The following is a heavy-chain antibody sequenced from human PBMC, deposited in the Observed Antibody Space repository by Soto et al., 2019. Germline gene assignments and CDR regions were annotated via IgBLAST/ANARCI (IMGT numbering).Heavy chain of an antibody. V-gene: IGHV1-69*01. CDR1: GGTFSSYA. J-gene: IGHJ6*02. D-gene: IGHD3-3*01. CDR3: AREYDFWSGFDDYYYGMDV. Sequence: QVQLVQSGAEVKKPGSSVKVSCNASGGTFSSYAISWVRQAPGQGLEWMGGVIPIFGTANYAQKFQGRVTITADESTSTAYMELSSLRSEDTAVYYCAREYDFWSGFDDYYYGMDVWGQGTTVTVSS. CDR2: VIPIFGTA.